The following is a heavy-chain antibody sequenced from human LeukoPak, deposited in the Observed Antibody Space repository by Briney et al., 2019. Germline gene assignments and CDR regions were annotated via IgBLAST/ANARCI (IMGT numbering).Heavy chain of an antibody. Sequence: AGGSLRLSCAASGFPFSGYSMTWVRQAPGKGLEWVANIKPDGTTKFYVDSVKGRFTISRDNALNSLYLQMNSLRAKDTAIYYCARSIPYGTTWYGRSDYWGQGTLVTVSS. D-gene: IGHD6-13*01. CDR2: IKPDGTTK. CDR1: GFPFSGYS. V-gene: IGHV3-7*03. J-gene: IGHJ4*02. CDR3: ARSIPYGTTWYGRSDY.